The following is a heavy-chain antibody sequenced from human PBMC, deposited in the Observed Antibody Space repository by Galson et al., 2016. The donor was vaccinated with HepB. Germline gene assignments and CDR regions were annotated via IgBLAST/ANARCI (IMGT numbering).Heavy chain of an antibody. CDR2: MYHSGSA. D-gene: IGHD3-16*01. J-gene: IGHJ3*02. CDR3: ARHPYVWGRRNWVGFDI. CDR1: GGSVNTSNW. V-gene: IGHV4-4*02. Sequence: TLSLTCAVSGGSVNTSNWWSWLRQSPEKGLEWIAEMYHSGSANYNGALESRVTISVDKSKNEVSLKLRSVTAADTAVYYCARHPYVWGRRNWVGFDIWGQGTGVTVSS.